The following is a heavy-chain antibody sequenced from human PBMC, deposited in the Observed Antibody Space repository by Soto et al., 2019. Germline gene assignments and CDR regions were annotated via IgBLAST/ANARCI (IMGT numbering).Heavy chain of an antibody. V-gene: IGHV3-21*01. CDR2: ISSSSSYI. CDR3: ARDKSSYGSGGGMDV. D-gene: IGHD3-10*01. CDR1: GFTFSSYS. Sequence: EVQLVESGGGLVKPGGSLRLSCAASGFTFSSYSMNWVRQAPGKGLEWVSSISSSSSYIYYADSVKGRFTISRDNAKNSLYLQMHSLRAEDTAVYYCARDKSSYGSGGGMDVWGQGTTVTVSS. J-gene: IGHJ6*02.